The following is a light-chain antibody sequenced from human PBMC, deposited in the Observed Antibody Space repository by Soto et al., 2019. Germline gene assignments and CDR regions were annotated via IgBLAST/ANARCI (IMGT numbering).Light chain of an antibody. V-gene: IGKV1-9*01. J-gene: IGKJ2*01. CDR3: QQLNSYSYT. CDR1: QGISSY. Sequence: IQLTQSPSSLSASVGDRVTITCRASQGISSYLAWYQQKPGIAPKLLIYAASTLQSGVPSRFSGSGSGTDFTLTISSLQPEDFATYYCQQLNSYSYTFGQGTKLEIK. CDR2: AAS.